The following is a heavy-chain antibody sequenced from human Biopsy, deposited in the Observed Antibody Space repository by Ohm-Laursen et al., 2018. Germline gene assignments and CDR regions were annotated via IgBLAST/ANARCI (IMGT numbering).Heavy chain of an antibody. J-gene: IGHJ5*02. CDR3: ARDYDTSGYYYVS. D-gene: IGHD3-22*01. CDR2: IFYRGST. CDR1: GGPIDSYY. V-gene: IGHV4-59*04. Sequence: SETLSLTCTVSGGPIDSYYWSWIRQPPGKGLEWIGSIFYRGSTHYKPSLKSRVNISVDTSKNQFSLKLNSVTAADTAVYYCARDYDTSGYYYVSWGQGTLVTVSS.